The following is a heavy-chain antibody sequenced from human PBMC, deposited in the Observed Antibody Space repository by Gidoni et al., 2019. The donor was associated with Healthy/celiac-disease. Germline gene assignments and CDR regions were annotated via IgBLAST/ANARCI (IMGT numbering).Heavy chain of an antibody. V-gene: IGHV4-39*01. D-gene: IGHD6-19*01. J-gene: IGHJ5*02. CDR1: GSYISSSSYY. CDR2: IYYSGST. CDR3: ARHDFDDEWLPRKLGFDP. Sequence: QLQLQESGPGLVKPSETLSLTCTVSGSYISSSSYYWGWIRQPPGKGLEWIGIIYYSGSTYYNPSLKSRVTISVDTSKNQFSLKLSSVTAADTAVYYCARHDFDDEWLPRKLGFDPWGQGTLVTVSS.